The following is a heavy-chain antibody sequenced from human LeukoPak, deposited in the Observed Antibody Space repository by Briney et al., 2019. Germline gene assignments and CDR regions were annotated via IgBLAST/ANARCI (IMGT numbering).Heavy chain of an antibody. V-gene: IGHV5-51*01. J-gene: IGHJ4*02. CDR2: IYPGEFDI. Sequence: GESLKISCKGSGYNFNDYWIGWVRQMPGKGLEWVGLIYPGEFDIRYSPSFQGQVTISADKSISTAYLQWKSLKASDTAMYYCARHAFHNDNSDYYFAHWGQGTLVTVSS. CDR1: GYNFNDYW. D-gene: IGHD3-22*01. CDR3: ARHAFHNDNSDYYFAH.